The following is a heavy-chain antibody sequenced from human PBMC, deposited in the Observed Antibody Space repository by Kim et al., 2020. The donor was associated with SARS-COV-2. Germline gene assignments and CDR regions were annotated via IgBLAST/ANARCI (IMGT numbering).Heavy chain of an antibody. J-gene: IGHJ5*02. CDR1: GFTLSIYA. Sequence: GGSLRLSCAASGFTLSIYAMHWVRQAPGKGLEWVAVISYDGSNKYYADSVKGRFTISRDNSKNTLYLQMNSLRAEDTAVYYCARDTSDLLGWFDPWGQGTLVTVHS. CDR2: ISYDGSNK. CDR3: ARDTSDLLGWFDP. V-gene: IGHV3-30-3*01. D-gene: IGHD1-26*01.